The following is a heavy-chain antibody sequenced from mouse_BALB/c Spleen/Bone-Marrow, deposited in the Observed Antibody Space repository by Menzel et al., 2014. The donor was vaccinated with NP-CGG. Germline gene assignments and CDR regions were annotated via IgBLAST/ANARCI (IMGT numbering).Heavy chain of an antibody. CDR1: GFNIKDTY. V-gene: IGHV14-3*02. D-gene: IGHD5-1*01. J-gene: IGHJ1*01. CDR2: IDPASGDT. CDR3: ARCTSWYFDV. Sequence: VQLQQSGAELVKPGASVKLSCTASGFNIKDTYIHWVMRRPEQGLAWIGRIDPASGDTKFDPKFQGKATITAGTSSNSAYLQVTSLTAENTDDYDGARCTSWYFDVWGAETTVAVSS.